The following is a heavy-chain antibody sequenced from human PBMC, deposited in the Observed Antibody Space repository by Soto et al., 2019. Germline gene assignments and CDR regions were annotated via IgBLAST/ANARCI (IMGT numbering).Heavy chain of an antibody. CDR2: INTGNGDT. CDR3: ARQGDSRILRDAFDI. J-gene: IGHJ3*02. D-gene: IGHD5-18*01. V-gene: IGHV1-3*04. CDR1: GYTFTHYA. Sequence: QVQLVQSGAEVKQPGASVKVSCKSSGYTFTHYAMHWVRQAPRQGLEWLGWINTGNGDTGFSQKFQGRVSITMGTAASTTYVELSSLISEDTAVYYCARQGDSRILRDAFDIWGQGTLVTVAS.